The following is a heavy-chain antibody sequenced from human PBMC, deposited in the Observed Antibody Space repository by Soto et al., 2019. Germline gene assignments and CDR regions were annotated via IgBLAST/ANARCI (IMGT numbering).Heavy chain of an antibody. CDR1: GFTFSDYG. CDR3: AKDHWAAYSGYAIRNDLDV. J-gene: IGHJ6*02. CDR2: ISYEGSKT. D-gene: IGHD5-12*01. V-gene: IGHV3-30*18. Sequence: QVQLVESGGGVVQPGRSPRLSCAASGFTFSDYGIHWVRQAPGKGLEWVAVISYEGSKTYYADSVKGRFTISRDNSKNTLYLQMASLRTEDTAVYYCAKDHWAAYSGYAIRNDLDVWGQGTTVTVSS.